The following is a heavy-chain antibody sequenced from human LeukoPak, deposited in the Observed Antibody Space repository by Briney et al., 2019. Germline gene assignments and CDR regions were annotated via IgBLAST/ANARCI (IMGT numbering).Heavy chain of an antibody. CDR3: AREGVGGAYGMDV. V-gene: IGHV1-2*02. CDR2: VNPNGGGT. D-gene: IGHD2-21*01. Sequence: ASVKVSCKASGYTFAAYYIHWVRQAPGQGLEWMGWVNPNGGGTNYAQKFKDRVTMTRDTSISTAYMELSSLQSDDTAVYYCAREGVGGAYGMDVWGQGTTVTASS. J-gene: IGHJ6*02. CDR1: GYTFAAYY.